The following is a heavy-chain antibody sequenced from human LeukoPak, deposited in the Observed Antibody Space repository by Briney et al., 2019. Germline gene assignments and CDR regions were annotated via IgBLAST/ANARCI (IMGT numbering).Heavy chain of an antibody. Sequence: SETLSLTCAVYGGSFSGYYWSWIRQPPGKGLEWIGEINHSGSTNYNPSLKSRVTISVDTSKNQFSLKLSSVTAADTAVYYCARANGSGSWPYFDYWGQGTLVTVSS. D-gene: IGHD3-10*01. V-gene: IGHV4-34*01. CDR3: ARANGSGSWPYFDY. CDR1: GGSFSGYY. CDR2: INHSGST. J-gene: IGHJ4*02.